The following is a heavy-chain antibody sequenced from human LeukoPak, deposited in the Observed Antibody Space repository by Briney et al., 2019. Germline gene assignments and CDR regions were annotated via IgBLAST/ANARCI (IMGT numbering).Heavy chain of an antibody. CDR3: ARMILLLGDVLTVPPRGFDY. CDR2: INPSGGST. Sequence: ASVKVSCKASGYTFTDYYMHWVRQAPGQGLEWMGIINPSGGSTSYAQKLQGRVTMTTDTSTSTAYMELRSLRSDDTAVYYCARMILLLGDVLTVPPRGFDYWGQGTLVTVSS. CDR1: GYTFTDYY. D-gene: IGHD3-9*01. J-gene: IGHJ4*02. V-gene: IGHV1-46*01.